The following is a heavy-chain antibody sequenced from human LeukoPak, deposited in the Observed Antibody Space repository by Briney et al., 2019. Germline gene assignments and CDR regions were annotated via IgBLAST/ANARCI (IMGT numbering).Heavy chain of an antibody. V-gene: IGHV4-38-2*02. CDR1: GYSIGNIYY. D-gene: IGHD6-19*01. CDR2: ILHSGNT. J-gene: IGHJ1*01. CDR3: ARGGDSSGWSPAEYFQH. Sequence: PSETLSLTCTVSGYSIGNIYYWGWIRQTPGKGLEWIGSILHSGNTYYNPSLKSRVTISVDTSNNQFSLRLGSVTAADTAVYYCARGGDSSGWSPAEYFQHWGQGTLVTVSS.